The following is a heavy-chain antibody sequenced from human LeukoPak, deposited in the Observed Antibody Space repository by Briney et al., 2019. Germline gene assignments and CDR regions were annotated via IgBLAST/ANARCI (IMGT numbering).Heavy chain of an antibody. Sequence: GESLKVSCKGSGYSFTSYWIGWVRQMPGKGLEWMGIIYPGVSDTRYSPSFQGQVTISAVKSISTAYLQWSSLKASDTAMYYCARRDSSGWYYFDYWGQGTLVTVSS. CDR3: ARRDSSGWYYFDY. D-gene: IGHD6-19*01. CDR1: GYSFTSYW. V-gene: IGHV5-51*01. J-gene: IGHJ4*02. CDR2: IYPGVSDT.